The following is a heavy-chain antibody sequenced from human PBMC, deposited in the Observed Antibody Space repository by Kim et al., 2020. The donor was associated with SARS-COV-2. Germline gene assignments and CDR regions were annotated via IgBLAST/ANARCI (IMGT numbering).Heavy chain of an antibody. CDR3: FRGSSWYRETD. Sequence: SETLSLICTVSGGSISGYYGTWVRQPPGKGLEWIGYYNGGPYYNPSLSSRVTISVDTSKNQFSLRLSSVTAADTAVYYCFRGSSWYRETDWGQGTPVTVSS. D-gene: IGHD6-13*01. CDR1: GGSISGYY. CDR2: YYNGGP. J-gene: IGHJ4*02. V-gene: IGHV4-59*03.